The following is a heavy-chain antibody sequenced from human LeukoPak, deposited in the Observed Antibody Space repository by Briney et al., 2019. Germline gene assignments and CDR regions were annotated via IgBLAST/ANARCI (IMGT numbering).Heavy chain of an antibody. D-gene: IGHD6-19*01. CDR1: GGSISSGSYY. V-gene: IGHV4-61*02. CDR3: ASSQKWLDLFDY. Sequence: PSETLSLTCTVSGGSISSGSYYWSWIRQPAGKGLEWIGRIYTSGSTNYNPSLKSRVTISVDTSKNQFSLKLSSVTAADTAAYYCASSQKWLDLFDYWGRGTLVTVSS. CDR2: IYTSGST. J-gene: IGHJ4*02.